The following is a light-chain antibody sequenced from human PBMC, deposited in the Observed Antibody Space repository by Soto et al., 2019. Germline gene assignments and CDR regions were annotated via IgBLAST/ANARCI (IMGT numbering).Light chain of an antibody. CDR2: KAS. CDR3: HQYNSYPWT. V-gene: IGKV1-5*03. CDR1: HIISSW. J-gene: IGKJ1*01. Sequence: DIQMTQSPSTLSASVADRVTITCRASHIISSWLAWYQQKPGKAPKLLIYKASSLTSGVPSRFSGSGSGTEFTLTISSLQPDDFATYYCHQYNSYPWTFGQGTKVDIK.